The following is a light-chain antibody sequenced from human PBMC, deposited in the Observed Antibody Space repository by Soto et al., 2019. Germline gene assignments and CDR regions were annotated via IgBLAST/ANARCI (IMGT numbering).Light chain of an antibody. V-gene: IGKV2-28*01. CDR3: MQSLQTPYT. Sequence: DIVMTQSPLSLPVTPGEPASISCRSSQSLLHSNGYNYLDWYLQKPGQSPQLLIYLGSNRATGVPHRFSGSRSGTDFTLTISRVEAEDVGFYYCMQSLQTPYTFGQGTKLEIK. J-gene: IGKJ2*01. CDR2: LGS. CDR1: QSLLHSNGYNY.